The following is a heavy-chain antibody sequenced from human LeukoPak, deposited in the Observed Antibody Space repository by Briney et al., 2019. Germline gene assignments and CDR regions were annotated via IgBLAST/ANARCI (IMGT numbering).Heavy chain of an antibody. CDR2: ISTYNGDT. CDR3: ARDTNNEIDY. J-gene: IGHJ4*02. V-gene: IGHV1-18*01. Sequence: ASVKVSCKASGYTFTSYGISWVRQAPGQGLEWMGWISTYNGDTQYSQKFQGRVALTRDTSTNTVHMELWSLRSDDTAVYYCARDTNNEIDYWGQGTLAIVSS. D-gene: IGHD2-8*01. CDR1: GYTFTSYG.